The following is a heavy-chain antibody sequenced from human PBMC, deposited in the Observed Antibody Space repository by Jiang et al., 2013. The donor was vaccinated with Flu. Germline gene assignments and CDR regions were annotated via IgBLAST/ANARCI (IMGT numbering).Heavy chain of an antibody. D-gene: IGHD3-3*01. J-gene: IGHJ4*02. Sequence: YSPSLKSRLTITKDTSKNQVVLTMTNMDPVDTATYYCAHIRYDFWSGYPGADYWGQGTLVTVSS. CDR3: AHIRYDFWSGYPGADY. V-gene: IGHV2-5*01.